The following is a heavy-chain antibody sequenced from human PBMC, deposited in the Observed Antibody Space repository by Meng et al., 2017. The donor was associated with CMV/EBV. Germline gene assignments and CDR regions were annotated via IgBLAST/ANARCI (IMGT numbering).Heavy chain of an antibody. Sequence: EVRLVECGVCLVQLGVSLRLSCAVSGFTLTRYWMHWFREVTGKGLEWVSRIDIDGRDITYADSVRGRFSISRDDAKNTLYLQMNSLRIEDTAVYYCARGVAETLGWEMGYWGQGTLVTVSS. J-gene: IGHJ4*02. CDR2: IDIDGRDI. CDR3: ARGVAETLGWEMGY. V-gene: IGHV3-74*03. CDR1: GFTLTRYW. D-gene: IGHD1-26*01.